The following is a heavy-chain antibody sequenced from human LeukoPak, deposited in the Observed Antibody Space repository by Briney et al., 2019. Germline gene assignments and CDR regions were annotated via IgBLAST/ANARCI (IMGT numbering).Heavy chain of an antibody. D-gene: IGHD2-2*01. CDR1: NYSISSGGCY. CDR3: AITFVVVPAAMARDY. CDR2: IYHSGST. V-gene: IGHV4-30-2*01. Sequence: SETLSLTCTVSNYSISSGGCYWSWIRQPPGKGLEWIGYIYHSGSTYYNPSLKSRVTISVDRSKNQFSLKLSSVTAADTAVYYCAITFVVVPAAMARDYWGQGTLVTVSS. J-gene: IGHJ4*02.